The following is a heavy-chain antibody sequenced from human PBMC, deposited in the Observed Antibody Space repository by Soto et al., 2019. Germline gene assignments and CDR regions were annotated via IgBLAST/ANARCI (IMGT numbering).Heavy chain of an antibody. J-gene: IGHJ4*02. CDR1: GGSISSGGYY. Sequence: PSETLSLTCTVSGGSISSGGYYWSWIRQHPGKGLEWIGYIYYSGSTYYNPSLKSRVTISVDTSKNQFSLKLSSVTAADTAVYYCARGDTLEYYFDYWGQGTLVTVSS. CDR3: ARGDTLEYYFDY. D-gene: IGHD1-26*01. CDR2: IYYSGST. V-gene: IGHV4-31*03.